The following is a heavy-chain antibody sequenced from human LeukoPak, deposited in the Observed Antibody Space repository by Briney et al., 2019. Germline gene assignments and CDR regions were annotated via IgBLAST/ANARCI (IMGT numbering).Heavy chain of an antibody. Sequence: GGSLRLSCAASGITFRNYIKSWVRQAPGKGPEWVAVIWYDGSNKYYADSVKGRFTISRDNSKNTLDLQMNSLRAEDTAVYYCARGSRISYYFDYWGQGTLVTVSS. D-gene: IGHD2/OR15-2a*01. CDR3: ARGSRISYYFDY. CDR1: GITFRNYI. J-gene: IGHJ4*02. CDR2: IWYDGSNK. V-gene: IGHV3-33*08.